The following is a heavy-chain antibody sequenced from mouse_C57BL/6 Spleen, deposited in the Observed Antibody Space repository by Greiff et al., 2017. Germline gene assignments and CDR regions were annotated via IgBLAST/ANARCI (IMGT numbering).Heavy chain of an antibody. Sequence: DVKLVESVAELVRPGASVKLSSTASGFNIKNTYMHWVKQRPEQGLEWIGRIDPANGNTKYAPKFQGKATITADTSSNTAYLQLSSLTSEDTAIYYCAPHGYDWNYFDYWGQGTTLTVSS. CDR2: IDPANGNT. J-gene: IGHJ2*01. V-gene: IGHV14-3*01. CDR3: APHGYDWNYFDY. CDR1: GFNIKNTY. D-gene: IGHD2-2*01.